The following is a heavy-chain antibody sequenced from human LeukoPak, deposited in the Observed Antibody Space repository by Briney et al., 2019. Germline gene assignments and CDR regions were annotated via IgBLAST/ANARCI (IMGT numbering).Heavy chain of an antibody. Sequence: PGGSLRLSCAASGFTFSSYAMSWVRQAPGKGLEWVSGVSGSGGSTYYADSVKGRFTISGDNSKNTLYLQMNSLRAEDTAVYYCAKDLDIVATITGNWGQGTLVTVSS. CDR3: AKDLDIVATITGN. CDR2: VSGSGGST. V-gene: IGHV3-23*01. J-gene: IGHJ4*02. CDR1: GFTFSSYA. D-gene: IGHD5-12*01.